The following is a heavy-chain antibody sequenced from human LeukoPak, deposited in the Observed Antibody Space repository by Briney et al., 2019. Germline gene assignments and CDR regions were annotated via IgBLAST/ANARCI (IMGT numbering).Heavy chain of an antibody. CDR3: ATTRGVITLDGYHYYIDV. Sequence: PSETPSLTCAVYGGSFSDFYCTWIRQPPGKGLEWIGEINHSGNTKYNPSLKSRVTILLDTSKNQFSLEVRSVTAADTAVYYCATTRGVITLDGYHYYIDVWGKGTTVTVSS. D-gene: IGHD3-10*01. J-gene: IGHJ6*03. V-gene: IGHV4-34*01. CDR1: GGSFSDFY. CDR2: INHSGNT.